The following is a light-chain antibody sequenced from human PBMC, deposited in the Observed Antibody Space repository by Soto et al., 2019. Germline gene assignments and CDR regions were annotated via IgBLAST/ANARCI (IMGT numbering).Light chain of an antibody. J-gene: IGKJ2*01. Sequence: EIVLTQSPGTLSLSPGEGATLSCRASQSVSSNYLAWYQQKPVQAPRLLIFVASNRASDIPDRFSGSGSGTDFTLTISRLEPEDFAVYYCQQYGSSPAYTFGQGTKLEIK. CDR1: QSVSSNY. V-gene: IGKV3-20*01. CDR3: QQYGSSPAYT. CDR2: VAS.